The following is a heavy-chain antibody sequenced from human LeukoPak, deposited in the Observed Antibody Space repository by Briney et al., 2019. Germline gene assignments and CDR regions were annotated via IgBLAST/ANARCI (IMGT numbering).Heavy chain of an antibody. CDR2: INHNNGGT. V-gene: IGHV1-2*02. Sequence: ASVKVSCKASGYTFTGYYMHWVRQAPGQGLDGMEWINHNNGGTNYGQKFQGRVTMTRDTYISTASMELTRLRSDDTAVYYCARAKDTSEVGDVVWGKGTTVTVS. D-gene: IGHD3-22*01. CDR3: ARAKDTSEVGDVV. CDR1: GYTFTGYY. J-gene: IGHJ6*03.